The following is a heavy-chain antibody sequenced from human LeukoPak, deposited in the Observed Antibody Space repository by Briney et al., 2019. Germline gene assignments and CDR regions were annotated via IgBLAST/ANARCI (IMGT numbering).Heavy chain of an antibody. Sequence: ASVKVSCKASGYTFTSYDINWVRQATGQGLEWMGWMNPNSGNTGYAQKFQGRVTMTRNTSISTAYMELSSLRSEDTAVYYCARDGFITGRFDPWGQGTLVTVSS. V-gene: IGHV1-8*01. CDR3: ARDGFITGRFDP. CDR2: MNPNSGNT. D-gene: IGHD3-22*01. J-gene: IGHJ5*02. CDR1: GYTFTSYD.